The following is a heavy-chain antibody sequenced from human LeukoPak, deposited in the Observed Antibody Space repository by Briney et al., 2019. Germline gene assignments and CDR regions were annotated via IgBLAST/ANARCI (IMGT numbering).Heavy chain of an antibody. J-gene: IGHJ5*02. CDR3: ARDIPYGDYVFEP. CDR1: GFTFSSYS. D-gene: IGHD4-17*01. V-gene: IGHV3-48*01. Sequence: GGSLRLSCAASGFTFSSYSMNWVRQAPGKGLEWVSYISSSSSTIYYADSVKGRFTISRDNAKNSLYLQMNSLRAEDTAVYYCARDIPYGDYVFEPWGQGTLVTVSS. CDR2: ISSSSSTI.